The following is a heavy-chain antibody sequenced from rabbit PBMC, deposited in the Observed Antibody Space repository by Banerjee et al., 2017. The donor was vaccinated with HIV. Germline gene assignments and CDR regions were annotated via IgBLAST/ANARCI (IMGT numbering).Heavy chain of an antibody. D-gene: IGHD1-1*01. J-gene: IGHJ4*01. CDR1: EFSFSSYW. V-gene: IGHV1S40*01. Sequence: QSLEESGGDLVKPGASLTLTCTASEFSFSSYWMSWVRQAPGKGLEWIACIYIDSGSTWYASWAKGRSTISKTSSTTVTLQMTSLTAADTATYFCARDLTGITGWNFNLWGPGTLVTVS. CDR3: ARDLTGITGWNFNL. CDR2: IYIDSGST.